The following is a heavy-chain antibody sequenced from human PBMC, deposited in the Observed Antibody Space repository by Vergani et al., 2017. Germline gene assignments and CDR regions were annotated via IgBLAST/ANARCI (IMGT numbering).Heavy chain of an antibody. CDR2: IYPGDSDT. V-gene: IGHV5-51*01. CDR3: AKSVVPAAIGWFDP. J-gene: IGHJ5*02. CDR1: GYSFTSYW. Sequence: EVQLVQSGAEVKKPGESLKISCKGSGYSFTSYWIGWVRQMPGKGLEWMGIIYPGDSDTRYSPSFQGQVTISADKSISTAYMELSRLRSDDTAVYYCAKSVVPAAIGWFDPWGQGTLVTVSS. D-gene: IGHD2-2*01.